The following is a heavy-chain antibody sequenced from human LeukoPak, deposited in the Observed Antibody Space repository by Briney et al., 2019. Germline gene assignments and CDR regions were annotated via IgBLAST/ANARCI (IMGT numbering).Heavy chain of an antibody. J-gene: IGHJ3*02. V-gene: IGHV3-7*01. Sequence: PGGSLRLSCAASGFTFSDYWMSWVRQAPGKGPEWVANIKQDGSGKYYVDAVRGRFTISRDNAKNSLWLQMNSLRAEDTAVYYCARSIIDAFDIWGQGTMVTVSS. D-gene: IGHD3-16*01. CDR1: GFTFSDYW. CDR3: ARSIIDAFDI. CDR2: IKQDGSGK.